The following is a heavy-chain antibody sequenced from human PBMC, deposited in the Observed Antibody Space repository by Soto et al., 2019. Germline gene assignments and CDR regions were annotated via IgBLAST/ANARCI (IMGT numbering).Heavy chain of an antibody. V-gene: IGHV4-59*01. Sequence: SETLSLTCTVSGGSISSYYWSWIRQPPGKGLEWIGYFYYSGSTNYNPSLKSRVTLSVDTSKSQFSLKLNSVTAADTAVYYCARGTLTSYFDYWGQGTLVTVSS. CDR1: GGSISSYY. J-gene: IGHJ4*02. CDR2: FYYSGST. CDR3: ARGTLTSYFDY.